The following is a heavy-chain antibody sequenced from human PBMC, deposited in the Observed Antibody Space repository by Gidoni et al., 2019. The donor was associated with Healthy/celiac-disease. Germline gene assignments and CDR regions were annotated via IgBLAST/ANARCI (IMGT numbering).Heavy chain of an antibody. CDR3: AKHPSIAVAEFHY. CDR1: GFTFSSYA. D-gene: IGHD6-19*01. V-gene: IGHV3-23*01. Sequence: EVQLLESGGGLVQPGGSLRLCCAASGFTFSSYAMSWVRQAPGKGLGWVSAISGSGVSTYYADSVKGLFTISRDNSKNTLYLQMNSLRAEDTAVYYCAKHPSIAVAEFHYWGQGTLVTVSS. CDR2: ISGSGVST. J-gene: IGHJ4*02.